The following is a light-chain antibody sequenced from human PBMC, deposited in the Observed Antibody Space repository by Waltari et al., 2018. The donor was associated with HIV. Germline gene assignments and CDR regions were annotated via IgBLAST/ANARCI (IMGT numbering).Light chain of an antibody. CDR3: QTWGTGIVV. CDR2: LNSDGSH. CDR1: SVPRSYV. J-gene: IGLJ2*01. V-gene: IGLV4-69*01. Sequence: QLVLTHSPSASASLGASVKLTCTLSSVPRSYVIAWPQHQPKKGPRYLMKLNSDGSHFKGDGIPDRFSGSSSGAERYLTISSIQSEDEADYYCQTWGTGIVVFGGGTKLTVL.